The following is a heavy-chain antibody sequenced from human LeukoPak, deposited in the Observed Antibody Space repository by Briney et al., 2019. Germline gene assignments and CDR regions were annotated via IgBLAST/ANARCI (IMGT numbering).Heavy chain of an antibody. CDR2: ISGSGGST. J-gene: IGHJ3*02. D-gene: IGHD3-22*01. Sequence: GGSLRLSCAASGFTFSSYAMSWVRQAPGKGLEWVSAISGSGGSTYYADSVKGRFTISRDNSKNTLYLQMNSLRAEDTAVYYCVKDQTYYYDSSGYYYVGAFDIWGQGTMVTVSS. V-gene: IGHV3-23*01. CDR1: GFTFSSYA. CDR3: VKDQTYYYDSSGYYYVGAFDI.